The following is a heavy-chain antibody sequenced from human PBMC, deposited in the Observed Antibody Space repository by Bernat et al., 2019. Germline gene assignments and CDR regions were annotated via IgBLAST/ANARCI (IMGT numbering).Heavy chain of an antibody. V-gene: IGHV7-4-1*02. J-gene: IGHJ4*02. CDR3: AREPYDYIWGSSYYFDY. CDR2: INTNTGNP. Sequence: QVQLVQSGAEVKKPGASVKVSCKASGYTFTSYAMNWVRQAPGQGLEWMGWINTNTGNPTYAQGFTGRFVFSLDTSVSTAYLQISSLKAEDTAVYYCAREPYDYIWGSSYYFDYWGQGTLVTVSS. CDR1: GYTFTSYA. D-gene: IGHD3-16*01.